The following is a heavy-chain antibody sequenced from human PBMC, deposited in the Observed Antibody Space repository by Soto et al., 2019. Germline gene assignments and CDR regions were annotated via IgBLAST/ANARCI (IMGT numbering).Heavy chain of an antibody. Sequence: SVNVSCKASGDTFSFYSINWVRQAPGLGLEWMGRVNPILSMSNYAQRFQGRVTMTADKSTSTAYMELSGLRSEDTAMYYCATSYGSGYRAFDYWGQ. V-gene: IGHV1-69*02. J-gene: IGHJ4*01. CDR2: VNPILSMS. D-gene: IGHD3-10*01. CDR1: GDTFSFYS. CDR3: ATSYGSGYRAFDY.